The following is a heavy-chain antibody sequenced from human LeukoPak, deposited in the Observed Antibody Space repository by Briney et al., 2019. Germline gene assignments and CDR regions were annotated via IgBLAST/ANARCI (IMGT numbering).Heavy chain of an antibody. CDR3: VRHGRTRTFGEVIVTRAPYFDY. CDR2: LYNNGST. D-gene: IGHD3-16*02. Sequence: SETLSPTCTVSGGSLWSFYWSWVRQPAGKGLEWIGRLYNNGSTNYSPSLKSRVIMSFDPSKNQFSLELNSVTAADTAVYYCVRHGRTRTFGEVIVTRAPYFDYWGQGTLVTVSS. V-gene: IGHV4-4*07. CDR1: GGSLWSFY. J-gene: IGHJ4*02.